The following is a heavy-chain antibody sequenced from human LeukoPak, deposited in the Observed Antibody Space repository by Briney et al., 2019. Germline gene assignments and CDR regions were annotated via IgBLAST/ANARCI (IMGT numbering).Heavy chain of an antibody. J-gene: IGHJ5*02. CDR3: ARGRTFRGGWFDP. CDR1: GGSFSGYY. Sequence: PSETLSLTCAVYGGSFSGYYWSWIRQPPGKGLAWIGEINHSGSTNYNPSLKSRVTISVDTSKNQFSLKLSSVTAADTAVYYCARGRTFRGGWFDPWGQGTLVTVSS. V-gene: IGHV4-34*01. D-gene: IGHD2-2*01. CDR2: INHSGST.